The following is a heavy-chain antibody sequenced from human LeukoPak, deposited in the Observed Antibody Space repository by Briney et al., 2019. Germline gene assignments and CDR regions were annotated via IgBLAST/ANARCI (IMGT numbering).Heavy chain of an antibody. CDR2: INSDGSNT. V-gene: IGHV3-74*01. CDR1: GFTFSNYW. D-gene: IGHD3-22*01. J-gene: IGHJ4*02. CDR3: ARSDSGYRS. Sequence: GGSLRHSCSASGFTFSNYWMHWARQALGKGLVWVSYINSDGSNTRYADSVKGRFTISRDNAKNTLYLQMNSLRDADTAVYYCARSDSGYRSWGQGTLVTVSS.